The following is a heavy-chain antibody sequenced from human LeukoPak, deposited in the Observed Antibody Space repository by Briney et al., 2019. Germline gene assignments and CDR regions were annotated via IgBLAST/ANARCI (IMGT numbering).Heavy chain of an antibody. V-gene: IGHV3-74*01. CDR2: INTDGRST. Sequence: GGSLRLSCAASGFTFSGNWKHWVRHRPGKGLVWISRINTDGRSTWYADFVKGRFTISRDNANNTLYLQMNRLRAEDTAVYYCARDTKTTLDYWGQGTLVTVSS. J-gene: IGHJ4*02. D-gene: IGHD1-7*01. CDR1: GFTFSGNW. CDR3: ARDTKTTLDY.